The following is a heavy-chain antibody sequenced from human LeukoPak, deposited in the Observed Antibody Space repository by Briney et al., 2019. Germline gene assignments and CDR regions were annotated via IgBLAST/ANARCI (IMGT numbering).Heavy chain of an antibody. CDR1: GGTFSSYA. V-gene: IGHV1-69*04. Sequence: SVKVSCKASGGTFSSYAISWVRQAPGQGLEWMGRIIPILGIANYAQKFQGRVTITADKPTSTAYMELSSLRSEDTAVYYCAGGLQGPDRFDYWGQGTLVTVSS. J-gene: IGHJ4*02. D-gene: IGHD1-14*01. CDR2: IIPILGIA. CDR3: AGGLQGPDRFDY.